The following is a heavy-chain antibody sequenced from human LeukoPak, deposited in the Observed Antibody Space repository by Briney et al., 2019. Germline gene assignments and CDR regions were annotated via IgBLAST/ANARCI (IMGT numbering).Heavy chain of an antibody. Sequence: SEILSLTCAVYGGSFSGHYWSWIRQPPGKGLEWIGEINHSGSTNYNPSLKSRVTISVGTSKNQFSLKLSSVTAADTAVYYCAQGGCSGGSCYPLGYWGQGTLVTVSS. CDR1: GGSFSGHY. CDR2: INHSGST. CDR3: AQGGCSGGSCYPLGY. J-gene: IGHJ4*02. D-gene: IGHD2-15*01. V-gene: IGHV4-34*01.